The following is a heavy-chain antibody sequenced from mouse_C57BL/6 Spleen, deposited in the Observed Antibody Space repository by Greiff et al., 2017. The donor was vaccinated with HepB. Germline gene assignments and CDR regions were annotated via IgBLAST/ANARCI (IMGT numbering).Heavy chain of an antibody. V-gene: IGHV5-17*01. CDR1: GFTFSDYG. CDR3: ARPYYGSLYWYFDV. CDR2: ISSGSSTI. D-gene: IGHD1-1*01. Sequence: EVRVVESGGGLVKPGGSLKLSCAASGFTFSDYGMHWVRQAPEKGLEWVAYISSGSSTIYYADTVKGRFTISRDNAKNTLFLQMTSLRSEDTAMYYCARPYYGSLYWYFDVWGTGTTVTVSS. J-gene: IGHJ1*03.